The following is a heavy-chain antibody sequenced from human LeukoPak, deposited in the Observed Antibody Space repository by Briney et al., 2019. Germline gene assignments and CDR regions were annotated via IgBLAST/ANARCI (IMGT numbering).Heavy chain of an antibody. D-gene: IGHD3-22*01. CDR1: GYTFTSYD. Sequence: ASVKVSCKASGYTFTSYDINWARQATGQGLEWMGWMNPNSGNTGYAQKFQGRVTMTRNTSVSTAYMELSSLRSEDTAVYYCARIPQDSSSYYSGHDYWGQGTLVTVSS. V-gene: IGHV1-8*01. J-gene: IGHJ4*02. CDR2: MNPNSGNT. CDR3: ARIPQDSSSYYSGHDY.